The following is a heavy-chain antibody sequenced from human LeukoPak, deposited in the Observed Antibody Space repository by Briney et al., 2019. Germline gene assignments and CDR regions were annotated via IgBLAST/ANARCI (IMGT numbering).Heavy chain of an antibody. CDR1: GGTFSSYA. J-gene: IGHJ4*02. CDR3: ARGHGMGSFDY. Sequence: SVKVSCXASGGTFSSYAISWVRLAPGQGLEWMGGIIPIFGTANYAQKFQGRVTITADESTSTAYMELSSLRSEDTAVYYCARGHGMGSFDYWGQGTLVTVSS. CDR2: IIPIFGTA. V-gene: IGHV1-69*13. D-gene: IGHD1-14*01.